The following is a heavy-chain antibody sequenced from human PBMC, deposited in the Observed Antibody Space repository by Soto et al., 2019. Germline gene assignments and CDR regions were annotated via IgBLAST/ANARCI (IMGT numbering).Heavy chain of an antibody. CDR3: AHRPNGGWRDY. CDR1: GFSLSTSGAS. Sequence: QITLKESGPTLVKPTQPLTLTCTFSGFSLSTSGASVGWIRQPPGKALEWLALIYWDDDKRYSPSLKSRLTISKDTSKNQVVLTMTNMDPVDTATYYCAHRPNGGWRDYWGQGTLVTVSS. V-gene: IGHV2-5*02. D-gene: IGHD6-19*01. CDR2: IYWDDDK. J-gene: IGHJ4*02.